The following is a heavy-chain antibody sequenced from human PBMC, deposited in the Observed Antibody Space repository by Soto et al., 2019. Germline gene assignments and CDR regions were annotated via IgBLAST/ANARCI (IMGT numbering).Heavy chain of an antibody. CDR3: ARQWVVDHFEY. J-gene: IGHJ4*02. D-gene: IGHD6-19*01. Sequence: PSETLSLTCTVSGGSISSYYWSWIRQPPGKGLEWIGYIYYSGSTYYNPSLKSRVTISVDTSKNQFSLKLSSVTAADTAVYYCARQWVVDHFEYWGQGTLVTVSS. CDR2: IYYSGST. CDR1: GGSISSYY. V-gene: IGHV4-59*04.